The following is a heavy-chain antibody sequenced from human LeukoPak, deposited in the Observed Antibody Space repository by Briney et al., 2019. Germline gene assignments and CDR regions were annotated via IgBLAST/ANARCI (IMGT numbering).Heavy chain of an antibody. V-gene: IGHV3-30-3*01. CDR2: ISYDGSNK. CDR3: ARDYYDSSGYYSYYYMDV. Sequence: GGSLRLSCAASGFTFSSYAMHWVRHAPGKGLEWVAVISYDGSNKYYADSVKGRFTISRDNAKNSLYLQMNSLRAEDTAVYYCARDYYDSSGYYSYYYMDVWGKGTTVTVSS. CDR1: GFTFSSYA. J-gene: IGHJ6*03. D-gene: IGHD3-22*01.